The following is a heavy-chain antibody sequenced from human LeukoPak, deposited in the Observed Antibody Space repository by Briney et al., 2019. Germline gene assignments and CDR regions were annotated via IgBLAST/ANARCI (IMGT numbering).Heavy chain of an antibody. CDR1: GYTFTGYY. CDR2: INPNSGGT. D-gene: IGHD5-18*01. V-gene: IGHV1-2*02. CDR3: ARVEVQLWLGTYYFDY. J-gene: IGHJ4*02. Sequence: ASVKVSCNASGYTFTGYYMHWVRQATGQGLEWMGWINPNSGGTNYAQKFQGRVTMTRDTSISTAYMELSRLRSDDTAVYYCARVEVQLWLGTYYFDYWGQGTLVTVSS.